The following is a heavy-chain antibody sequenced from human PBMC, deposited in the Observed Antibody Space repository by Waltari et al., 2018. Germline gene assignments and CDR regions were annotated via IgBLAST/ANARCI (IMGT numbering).Heavy chain of an antibody. CDR1: GFTSRSYY. CDR2: INGDGTVT. J-gene: IGHJ3*02. V-gene: IGHV3-74*01. Sequence: AQVVEAGGDSVRAGGSLILSCPAFGFTSRSYYIHWVRQAPGKGLEWLSRINGDGTVTGYADAVKGRFIISRDYARNAVNLQMNSLRVDDSGLYYCARDPDWPTNIWGQGTMVTVSS. CDR3: ARDPDWPTNI. D-gene: IGHD3-9*01.